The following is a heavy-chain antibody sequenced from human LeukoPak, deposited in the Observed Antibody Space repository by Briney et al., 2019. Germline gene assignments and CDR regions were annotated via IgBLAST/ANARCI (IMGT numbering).Heavy chain of an antibody. CDR2: IYYSGST. D-gene: IGHD3-22*01. V-gene: IGHV4-31*03. Sequence: SETPSLTCTVSGGSISSGGYYWSWIRQHPGKGLEWIGYIYYSGSTYYNPSLKSRVTISVDTSKNQFSLKLSSVTAADTAVYYCARVSGIVVVRGPLDIWGQGTMVTVSS. CDR3: ARVSGIVVVRGPLDI. CDR1: GGSISSGGYY. J-gene: IGHJ3*02.